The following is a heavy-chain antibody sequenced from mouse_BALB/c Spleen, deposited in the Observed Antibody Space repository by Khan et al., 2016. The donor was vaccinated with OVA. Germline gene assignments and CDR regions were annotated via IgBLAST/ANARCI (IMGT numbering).Heavy chain of an antibody. CDR2: ISTYSGNT. CDR3: GRPAYDCYYDS. Sequence: QVQLQQSGPELVRPGVSVKISCKGSGYTFIDYAMYWVRQSHAKSLERIGLISTYSGNTNYNQKSRGKATMTGDKSSSTAYMELARLTSEGSAMYYSGRPAYDCYYDSWGQGTTLTVAS. V-gene: IGHV1S137*01. CDR1: GYTFIDYA. D-gene: IGHD2-3*01. J-gene: IGHJ2*01.